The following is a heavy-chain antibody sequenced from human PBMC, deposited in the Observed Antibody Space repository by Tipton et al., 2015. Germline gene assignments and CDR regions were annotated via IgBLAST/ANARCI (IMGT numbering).Heavy chain of an antibody. J-gene: IGHJ4*02. CDR3: ARDQPDSYGVYSSQDY. Sequence: TLSLTCTVSGGSISSYYWSWIRQSPGKGLEWIGYISHSGTTNYNPSLKSRVAISVDTSKNQFFLNLSSVTAADTAVYYCARDQPDSYGVYSSQDYWGQGTRVTVSS. V-gene: IGHV4-59*12. D-gene: IGHD5/OR15-5a*01. CDR2: ISHSGTT. CDR1: GGSISSYY.